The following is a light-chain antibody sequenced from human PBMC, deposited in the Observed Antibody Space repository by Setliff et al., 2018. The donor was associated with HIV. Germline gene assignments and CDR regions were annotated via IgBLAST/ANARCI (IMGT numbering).Light chain of an antibody. J-gene: IGLJ1*01. Sequence: QSALGQPASVSGSPGQSITISCTGTSSDVGGYNYVSWYQQHPGKAPKLILYEVRNRPSGVSNRFSGSKSGNTASLTISGLQAEDGADYYCSSYAITNTLAFGTGTKVTVL. CDR2: EVR. CDR1: SSDVGGYNY. CDR3: SSYAITNTLA. V-gene: IGLV2-14*01.